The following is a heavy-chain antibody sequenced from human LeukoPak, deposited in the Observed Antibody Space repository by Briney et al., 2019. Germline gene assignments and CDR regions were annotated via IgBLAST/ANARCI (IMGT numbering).Heavy chain of an antibody. D-gene: IGHD1-7*01. Sequence: SETLSLTCTVTGASISSYYWSWIREPAGKVLEWIGRIYVTGSTTYNPSLESRVTMSLDTSKNHFSLKLRSVTAADTAVYYCARDPGTTGEVKFDPWGQGTLVTVSS. CDR3: ARDPGTTGEVKFDP. CDR2: IYVTGST. V-gene: IGHV4-4*07. CDR1: GASISSYY. J-gene: IGHJ5*02.